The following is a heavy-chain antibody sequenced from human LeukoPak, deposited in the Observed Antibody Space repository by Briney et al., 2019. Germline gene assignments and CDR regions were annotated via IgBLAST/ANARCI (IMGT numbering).Heavy chain of an antibody. CDR1: GFTFSGYE. J-gene: IGHJ6*03. Sequence: GGSLRLSCAASGFTFSGYEMSWVRQAPGKGLEWVSYISSSGSTIYYADSVKGRFTISRDNAKNSLYLQMNSLRAEDTAVYYCTTVSAGVYSKKGYYYYYMDVWGKGTTVTVSS. CDR3: TTVSAGVYSKKGYYYYYMDV. V-gene: IGHV3-48*03. D-gene: IGHD4-11*01. CDR2: ISSSGSTI.